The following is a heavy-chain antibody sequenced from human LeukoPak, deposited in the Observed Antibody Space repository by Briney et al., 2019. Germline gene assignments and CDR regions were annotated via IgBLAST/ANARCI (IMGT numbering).Heavy chain of an antibody. V-gene: IGHV3-49*04. J-gene: IGHJ4*02. D-gene: IGHD2-2*01. CDR1: GFTFGDCA. CDR2: IRTKAYGGTT. Sequence: GGSLRLSCTASGFTFGDCAMNWVRQAPGQGLEWVGFIRTKAYGGTTEYAASVKGRFTISRDDSESIAYLQMNSLKTEDTAMYYCLGYCSSTSCDAQDYWGQGTQVTVSS. CDR3: LGYCSSTSCDAQDY.